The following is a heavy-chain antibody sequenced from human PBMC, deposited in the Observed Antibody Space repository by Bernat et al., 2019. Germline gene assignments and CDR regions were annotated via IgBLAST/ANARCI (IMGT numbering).Heavy chain of an antibody. CDR1: GFTFSSYA. V-gene: IGHV3-23*04. D-gene: IGHD3-3*01. J-gene: IGHJ4*02. CDR3: AKDSRSGYDFWSGYYMGLDY. CDR2: ISGSGGST. Sequence: EVQLVESGGGLVQPGGSLRLSCAASGFTFSSYAMSWVRQAPGKGLEWVSAISGSGGSTYYADSVKGRFTISRDNSENTLYLQMNSLRAEDTAVYYCAKDSRSGYDFWSGYYMGLDYWGQGTLVTVSS.